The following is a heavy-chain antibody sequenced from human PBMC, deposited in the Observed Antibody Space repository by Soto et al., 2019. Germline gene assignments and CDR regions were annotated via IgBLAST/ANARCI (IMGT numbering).Heavy chain of an antibody. CDR2: INPNSGCR. Sequence: ASVKVSCKASGYTFTGYYMHWVRQAPGQGLEWMGWINPNSGCRNYAQKFQGWVTMTRDTSISTAYRELSRRRSDDTAVYYCARVLLSTRQLVFFYYYGMDVWGQGTTVTVSS. D-gene: IGHD6-6*01. V-gene: IGHV1-2*04. CDR1: GYTFTGYY. J-gene: IGHJ6*02. CDR3: ARVLLSTRQLVFFYYYGMDV.